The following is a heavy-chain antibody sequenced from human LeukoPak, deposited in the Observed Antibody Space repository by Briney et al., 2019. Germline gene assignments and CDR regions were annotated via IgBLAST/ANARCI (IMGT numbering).Heavy chain of an antibody. V-gene: IGHV5-51*01. CDR1: GKIFTSYW. Sequence: GESLKISCKDSGKIFTSYWIGWVRQIPGKGLGLMGIIYPGDSDTRYSPSFQGQVTISADKSIRTAYLQWSSLQASDTAVYYCARPYGDQDYWGQGTLVTVSS. J-gene: IGHJ4*02. CDR3: ARPYGDQDY. D-gene: IGHD4-17*01. CDR2: IYPGDSDT.